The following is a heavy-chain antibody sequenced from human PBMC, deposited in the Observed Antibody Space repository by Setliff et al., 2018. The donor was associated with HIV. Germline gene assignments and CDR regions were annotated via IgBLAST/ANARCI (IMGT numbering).Heavy chain of an antibody. CDR3: ARDAGYSGTSWNY. D-gene: IGHD5-12*01. CDR2: VIPGLGTA. J-gene: IGHJ4*02. CDR1: GGTFSSYR. Sequence: GASVKVSCKASGGTFSSYRISWVRQAPGQGLEYMGGVIPGLGTAYYAQRFQGRVTITADESTSTVYLDLSSLRSEDTAMYYCARDAGYSGTSWNYWGQGTLVTVSS. V-gene: IGHV1-69*13.